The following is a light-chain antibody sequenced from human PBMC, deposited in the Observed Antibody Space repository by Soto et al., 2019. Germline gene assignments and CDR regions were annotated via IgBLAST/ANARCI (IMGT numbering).Light chain of an antibody. Sequence: VLTQSPGTLSLSPGERATLSCRAGQSVSSGYLAWYQQKPGQAPRLLIYATYTRATGIPDRFSGSGSGTDFTLTISGLQPEDFAGYYCQQYGPSPLYTFGQGTKLEIK. J-gene: IGKJ2*01. CDR2: ATY. CDR3: QQYGPSPLYT. CDR1: QSVSSGY. V-gene: IGKV3-20*01.